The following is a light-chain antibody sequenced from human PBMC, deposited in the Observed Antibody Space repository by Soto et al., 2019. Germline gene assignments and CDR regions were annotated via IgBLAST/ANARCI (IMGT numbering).Light chain of an antibody. V-gene: IGKV3D-15*01. Sequence: EIVMTQSPATLSVSPGERATLSCRASQSVTTQLAWYQQKRGRAPRLIIHGASRRATGIPDRISGSGSGTDFTLTISRLEPEDFAVYYCQQRNSWPPTFTFGQGTRLEIK. CDR3: QQRNSWPPTFT. CDR1: QSVTTQ. J-gene: IGKJ5*01. CDR2: GAS.